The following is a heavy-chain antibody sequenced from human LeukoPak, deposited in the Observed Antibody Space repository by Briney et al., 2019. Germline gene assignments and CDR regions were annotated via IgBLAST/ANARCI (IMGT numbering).Heavy chain of an antibody. CDR2: FYYSGST. V-gene: IGHV4-61*01. CDR3: ARDGNGYDSSGYFYY. Sequence: SETLSLTCTVSGGSISSSSYYWDWLRHPPGKGLEWIGFFYYSGSTNYNPSLKSRVTISVDTSKNQFSLKLSSVTAADTAVYYCARDGNGYDSSGYFYYWGQGTLVTVSS. D-gene: IGHD3-22*01. CDR1: GGSISSSSYY. J-gene: IGHJ4*02.